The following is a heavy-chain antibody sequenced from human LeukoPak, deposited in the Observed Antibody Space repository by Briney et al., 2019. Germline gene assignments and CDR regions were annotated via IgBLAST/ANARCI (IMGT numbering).Heavy chain of an antibody. CDR3: SRVAEAAAFDS. CDR2: ISYDGSHK. V-gene: IGHV3-30*04. D-gene: IGHD6-13*01. Sequence: GGSLRLSCAASGFTFNNYAMHWVRQVPGKGLEWVAVISYDGSHKYYADSVRGRFTISRDNSKNTLYLQMSSLRAEDTAVYYRSRVAEAAAFDSWGQGTLVTVSS. CDR1: GFTFNNYA. J-gene: IGHJ4*02.